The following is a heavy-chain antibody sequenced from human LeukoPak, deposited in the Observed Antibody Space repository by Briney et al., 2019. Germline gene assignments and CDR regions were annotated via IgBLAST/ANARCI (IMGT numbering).Heavy chain of an antibody. V-gene: IGHV4-59*01. J-gene: IGHJ4*02. Sequence: PSETLSLTCTVSGGSISSDYWSWIRQPPGKGLEWIGYIYYSGSTNYNPSLKSRVTISVDASKNQFSLKLSSVTAADTAVYYCARDLSLDYWGQGTLVTVSS. CDR1: GGSISSDY. CDR2: IYYSGST. CDR3: ARDLSLDY.